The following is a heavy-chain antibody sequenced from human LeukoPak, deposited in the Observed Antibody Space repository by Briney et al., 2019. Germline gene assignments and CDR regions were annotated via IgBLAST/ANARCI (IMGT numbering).Heavy chain of an antibody. J-gene: IGHJ5*02. V-gene: IGHV4-39*01. CDR1: GGSISSSSYY. D-gene: IGHD6-19*01. CDR3: ARQDPDSSGWYLAGPLSNWFDP. Sequence: SETLSLTCTVSGGSISSSSYYWGWIRQPPGKGLEWIGSIYYSGSTYYNPSLKSRVTISVDTSKNQFSLKLSSVTAADTAVYYCARQDPDSSGWYLAGPLSNWFDPWGQGTLVTVSS. CDR2: IYYSGST.